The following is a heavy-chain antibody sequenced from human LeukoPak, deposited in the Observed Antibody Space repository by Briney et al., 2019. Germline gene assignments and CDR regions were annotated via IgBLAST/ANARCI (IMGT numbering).Heavy chain of an antibody. Sequence: GGSLRLSCAASGFTFSSYSMNWVRQAPGKGLEWVSYISSSSTIYYADSVKGRFTISRDNAKNSLYLQMNSLRAEDTAVYYCARESALESGYPDYWGQGTLVTVSS. CDR2: ISSSSTI. V-gene: IGHV3-48*01. D-gene: IGHD3-3*01. CDR1: GFTFSSYS. J-gene: IGHJ4*02. CDR3: ARESALESGYPDY.